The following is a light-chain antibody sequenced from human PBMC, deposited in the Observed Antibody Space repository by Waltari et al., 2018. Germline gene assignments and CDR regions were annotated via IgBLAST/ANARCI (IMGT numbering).Light chain of an antibody. CDR2: DVS. J-gene: IGLJ2*01. CDR3: CSYAGSSTFEV. V-gene: IGLV2-23*02. CDR1: SRDVRGYNY. Sequence: QSALTQPASVPGSPGQSTTIPCTGTSRDVRGYNYASWYQQHPGKAPKLMIYDVSKRPSGVSNRFSGSKSGNTASLTISGLQAEDEADYYCCSYAGSSTFEVFGGGTKLTVL.